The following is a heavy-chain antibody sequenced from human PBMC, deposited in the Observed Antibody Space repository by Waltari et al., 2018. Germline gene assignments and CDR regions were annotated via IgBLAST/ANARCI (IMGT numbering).Heavy chain of an antibody. CDR2: IYSGGST. Sequence: EVQLLESGGGLVQPGGSLRLSCAASGFIFSNYALSWVRLAPGKGLEWVSVIYSGGSTYHIDSVKGRFTISRDNSKNTLYLQMHSLRVEDTALYYCARDGDDYGSAWGQGTLVTVSS. CDR3: ARDGDDYGSA. J-gene: IGHJ5*02. D-gene: IGHD4-17*01. CDR1: GFIFSNYA. V-gene: IGHV3-23*03.